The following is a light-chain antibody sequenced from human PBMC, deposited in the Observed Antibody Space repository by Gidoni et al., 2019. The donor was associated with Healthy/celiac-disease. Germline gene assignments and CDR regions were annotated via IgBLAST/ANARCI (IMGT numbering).Light chain of an antibody. CDR3: QQFNNYSIT. CDR2: DAS. CDR1: QGISSA. V-gene: IGKV1D-13*01. Sequence: AIQLTQSPSSLSASVGDRVTITCRASQGISSALAWYQQKPGKAPKLLIYDASSLESGVPSRFSGSGSGTDFTLTISSLQPEDFATYYCQQFNNYSITFXQXTRLEIK. J-gene: IGKJ5*01.